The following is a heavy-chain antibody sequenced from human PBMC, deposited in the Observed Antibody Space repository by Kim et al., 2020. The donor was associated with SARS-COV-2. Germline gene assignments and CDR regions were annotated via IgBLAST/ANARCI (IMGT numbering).Heavy chain of an antibody. D-gene: IGHD5-18*01. V-gene: IGHV3-30*18. Sequence: GGSLRLSCAASGFTFSSYGMHWVRQAPGKGLEWVAVISYDGSNKYYADSVKGRFTISRDNSKNTLYLQMNSLRAEDTAVYYCANSGGYSYSYYYYGMDVWGQGTTVTVSS. CDR2: ISYDGSNK. J-gene: IGHJ6*02. CDR1: GFTFSSYG. CDR3: ANSGGYSYSYYYYGMDV.